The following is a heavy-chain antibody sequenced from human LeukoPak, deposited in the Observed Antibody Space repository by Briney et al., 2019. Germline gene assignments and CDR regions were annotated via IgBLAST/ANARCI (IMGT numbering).Heavy chain of an antibody. D-gene: IGHD4-11*01. CDR3: AKGGHYSFFDY. V-gene: IGHV3-23*01. J-gene: IGHJ4*02. Sequence: GGSLRLSCTASGLIFRNYAMTWVRQAPRKGLEWVSTISGDGTETFYADSVKGRFTISRDNSKNTHYLQMSSLRAEDTGIYYCAKGGHYSFFDYWGKGTLVIVSS. CDR1: GLIFRNYA. CDR2: ISGDGTET.